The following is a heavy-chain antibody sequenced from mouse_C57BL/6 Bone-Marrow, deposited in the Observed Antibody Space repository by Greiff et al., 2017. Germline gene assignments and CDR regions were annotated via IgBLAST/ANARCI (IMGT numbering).Heavy chain of an antibody. CDR3: TTLDYDGAWFAY. J-gene: IGHJ3*01. D-gene: IGHD2-4*01. Sequence: VQLQQSGAELVRPGASVKLSCTASGFNLKDYYMHWVKQRPEQGLEWIGRIDPEDGDTEYAPKFQGKATMTAGTSSNTAYLQLSSLTSGDAAVYYCTTLDYDGAWFAYWGQGTLVTVSA. V-gene: IGHV14-1*01. CDR2: IDPEDGDT. CDR1: GFNLKDYY.